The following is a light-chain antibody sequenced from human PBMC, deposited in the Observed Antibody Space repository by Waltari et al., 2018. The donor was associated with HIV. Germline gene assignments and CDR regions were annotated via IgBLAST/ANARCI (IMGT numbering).Light chain of an antibody. J-gene: IGLJ3*02. CDR2: SEN. CDR1: SPRRYY. V-gene: IGLV3-19*01. CDR3: CSRGNNGNHLV. Sequence: SELTQDPAVSVALGQTVKITCQGDSPRRYYASWYQQKPGQAPVIVIYSENHRPSRIPDRFSGSSSGNTASLTITGSQAEDEAHYYCCSRGNNGNHLVFGGGTKLTVL.